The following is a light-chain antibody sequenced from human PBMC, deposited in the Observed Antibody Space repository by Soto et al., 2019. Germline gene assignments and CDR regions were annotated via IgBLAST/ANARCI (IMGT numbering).Light chain of an antibody. V-gene: IGKV1-27*01. CDR3: QKYNSVPLT. CDR1: QGISSY. Sequence: DIQMTQSPSSLSASVGDRVTITCRARQGISSYLAWYQQKPGTVPKLLIYLASTLQSGVPSRFSGSGSGTDFTLTISSLQPEDVATYFCQKYNSVPLTFGGGTKVEIK. J-gene: IGKJ4*01. CDR2: LAS.